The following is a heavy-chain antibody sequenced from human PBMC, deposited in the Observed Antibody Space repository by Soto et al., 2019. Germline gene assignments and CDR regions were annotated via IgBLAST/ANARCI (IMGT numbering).Heavy chain of an antibody. Sequence: QVQLVQSGAEVKKPGSLVKVSCKASGGTFSSYAISWVRQAPGQGLEWMGGIIPIFGSANYAQMFQGRVTITADESTSTAYMDLSSLRSEDTAVYYCARRADYYDSSGYPGYYYYGVDVWGQGTTVTVSS. CDR3: ARRADYYDSSGYPGYYYYGVDV. V-gene: IGHV1-69*01. D-gene: IGHD3-22*01. CDR2: IIPIFGSA. J-gene: IGHJ6*02. CDR1: GGTFSSYA.